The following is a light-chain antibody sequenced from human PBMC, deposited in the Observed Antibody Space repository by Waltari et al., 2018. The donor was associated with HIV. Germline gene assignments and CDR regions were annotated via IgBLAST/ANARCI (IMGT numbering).Light chain of an antibody. CDR2: AVR. J-gene: IGLJ2*01. V-gene: IGLV2-8*01. CDR3: TSYAGNNNYII. CDR1: SSDVGAYNY. Sequence: QSALTQPPSASGSPGQSVTISCTGTSSDVGAYNYVSWYQHHPGKAPKPMIYAVRKRPSGVPGRFSGSKSGNTASLTVSGLQTEDEADYYCTSYAGNNNYIIFGGGTKLTVL.